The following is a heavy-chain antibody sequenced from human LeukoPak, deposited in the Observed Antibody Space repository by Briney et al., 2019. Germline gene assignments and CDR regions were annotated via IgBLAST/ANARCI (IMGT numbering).Heavy chain of an antibody. CDR2: VSPSSSYI. V-gene: IGHV3-21*01. CDR1: GFSFSSYS. D-gene: IGHD6-19*01. J-gene: IGHJ4*02. Sequence: PGGSLRLSCKASGFSFSSYSMNWVRQAPGKGLEWASSVSPSSSYIYYADSVKGRFTISRDNAKNSLFLQMNSLRAEDTAVYYCATDDGAVPGPDFEYWGQGTLVTVSS. CDR3: ATDDGAVPGPDFEY.